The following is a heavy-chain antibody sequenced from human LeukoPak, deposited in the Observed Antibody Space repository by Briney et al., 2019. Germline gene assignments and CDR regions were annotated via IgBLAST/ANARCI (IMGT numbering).Heavy chain of an antibody. CDR2: ISHDGSNN. CDR1: GFTFSNYG. CDR3: AKVRVGTAHFDY. J-gene: IGHJ4*02. D-gene: IGHD2-15*01. Sequence: PGGSLRLSCAASGFTFSNYGMHWVRQAPGKGLEWVVVISHDGSNNNYADSVKGRFTISGDNSKNTLYLQMNSLRPEDTAVYYCAKVRVGTAHFDYXXQGTLVTVSS. V-gene: IGHV3-30*18.